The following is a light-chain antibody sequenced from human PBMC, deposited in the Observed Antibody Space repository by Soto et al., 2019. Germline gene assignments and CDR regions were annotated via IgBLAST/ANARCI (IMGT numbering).Light chain of an antibody. Sequence: EIVLTQSPGTLSFYPGERATLSCRASQSISINLAWYQQKPGQAPRLLIYAASNRATGVPARFSGSGSGTDFTLTISSLEPEDFAVYYCQQRTNWRITFGQGTRLEI. J-gene: IGKJ5*01. CDR2: AAS. CDR3: QQRTNWRIT. CDR1: QSISIN. V-gene: IGKV3-11*01.